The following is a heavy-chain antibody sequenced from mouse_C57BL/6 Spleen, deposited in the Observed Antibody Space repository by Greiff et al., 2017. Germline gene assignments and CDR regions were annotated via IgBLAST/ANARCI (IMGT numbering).Heavy chain of an antibody. CDR1: GYTFTDYY. J-gene: IGHJ2*01. D-gene: IGHD3-2*01. CDR3: ARSLTALATRFGY. Sequence: VQLQQSGPELVKPGASVKISCKASGYTFTDYYINWVKQRPGQGLEWIGWIFPGSGSTYYNEKFKGKATLTVDKSSSTAYMLLNSLTSEDSAVYFCARSLTALATRFGYWGQGTILTVSS. CDR2: IFPGSGST. V-gene: IGHV1-75*01.